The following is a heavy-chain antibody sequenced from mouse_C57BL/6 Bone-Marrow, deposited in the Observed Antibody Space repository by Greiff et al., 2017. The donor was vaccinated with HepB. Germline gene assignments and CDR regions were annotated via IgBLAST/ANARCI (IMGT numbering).Heavy chain of an antibody. V-gene: IGHV1-59*01. J-gene: IGHJ3*01. D-gene: IGHD1-1*01. Sequence: QVQLQQPGAELVRPGTSVKLSCKASGYTFTSYWMHWVKQRPGQGLEWIGVIDPSDSYTNYNQKFKGKATLTVDTSSSTAYMQLSSLTSADSAVYYCARKLLRSFAYWGQGTLVTVSA. CDR2: IDPSDSYT. CDR1: GYTFTSYW. CDR3: ARKLLRSFAY.